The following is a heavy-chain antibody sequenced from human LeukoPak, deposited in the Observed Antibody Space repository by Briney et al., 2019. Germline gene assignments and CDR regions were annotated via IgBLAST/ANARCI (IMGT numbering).Heavy chain of an antibody. Sequence: SETLSLTCAVYGGSFSGYYWSWIRQPPGKGLEWIGYIYYSGSTNYNPSLKSRVTISVDTSKNQFSLKLSSVTAADTAVYYCASYRYYDILTGWFDPWGQGTLVTVSS. V-gene: IGHV4-59*01. CDR2: IYYSGST. J-gene: IGHJ5*02. CDR3: ASYRYYDILTGWFDP. CDR1: GGSFSGYY. D-gene: IGHD3-9*01.